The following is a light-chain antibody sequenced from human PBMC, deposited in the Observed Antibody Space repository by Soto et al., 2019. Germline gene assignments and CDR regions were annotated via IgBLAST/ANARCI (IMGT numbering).Light chain of an antibody. J-gene: IGKJ4*01. CDR1: QSVSGW. Sequence: DIQMTQSPSTLSASLGDTVTVTCRASQSVSGWLAWYQQKPGEAPKLLIYDASTLHSGVPSRFSGGGSGTDFTLTISSLQPEDFATYYCQQVNVYPSTFGGGTKVDIK. CDR3: QQVNVYPST. CDR2: DAS. V-gene: IGKV1-5*01.